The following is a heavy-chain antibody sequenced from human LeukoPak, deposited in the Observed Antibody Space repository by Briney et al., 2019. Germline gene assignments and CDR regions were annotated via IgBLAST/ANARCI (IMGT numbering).Heavy chain of an antibody. D-gene: IGHD3-3*01. CDR3: ARAPSYDFWSGFQKGGYYYYMDV. J-gene: IGHJ6*03. CDR2: IYTSGST. V-gene: IGHV4-4*07. CDR1: GGSISSYY. Sequence: SETLSLTCTVSGGSISSYYWSWIRQPAGKGLEWIGRIYTSGSTNYNPSLKSRVTMSVDTSKNQFSLKLSSVTAADTAVYYCARAPSYDFWSGFQKGGYYYYMDVWGKGTTVTVSS.